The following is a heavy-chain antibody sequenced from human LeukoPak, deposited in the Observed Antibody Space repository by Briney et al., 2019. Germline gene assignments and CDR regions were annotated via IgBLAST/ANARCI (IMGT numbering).Heavy chain of an antibody. CDR1: GGSISSYY. D-gene: IGHD3-16*01. Sequence: SETLSLTCTVSGGSISSYYWSWIRQPPGKGLGWIGYIYTSGSTNYNPSLKSRVTISVDTSKNQFSLKLSSVTAADTAVYYCARADITYSVDYWGQGTLVTVSS. CDR2: IYTSGST. CDR3: ARADITYSVDY. J-gene: IGHJ4*02. V-gene: IGHV4-4*09.